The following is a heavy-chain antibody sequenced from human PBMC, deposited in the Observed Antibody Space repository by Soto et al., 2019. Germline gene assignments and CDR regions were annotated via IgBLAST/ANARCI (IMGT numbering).Heavy chain of an antibody. CDR3: ARVVYYDILTGYQTHDYYYYGMDV. CDR1: GYTFTSYD. CDR2: MNPNSGNT. Sequence: QVQLVQSGAEVKKPGASVKVSCKASGYTFTSYDINWVRQATGQGLEWMGWMNPNSGNTGYAQKFQGRVTMTRNTSISTAYMELSSLRSEDTAVYYCARVVYYDILTGYQTHDYYYYGMDVWGQGTTVTVSS. J-gene: IGHJ6*02. D-gene: IGHD3-9*01. V-gene: IGHV1-8*01.